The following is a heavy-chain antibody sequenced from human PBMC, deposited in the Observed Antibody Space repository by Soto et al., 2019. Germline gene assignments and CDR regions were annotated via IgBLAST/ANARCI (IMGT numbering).Heavy chain of an antibody. V-gene: IGHV3-74*01. CDR3: ARDTSHCSSTSCSIVVHAFDI. CDR2: INSDGSST. J-gene: IGHJ3*02. D-gene: IGHD2-2*01. Sequence: GGSLRLSCAASGFTFSSYWMHWVRQAPGKGLVWVSRINSDGSSTSYADSVKGRFTISRDNAKNTLYLQMNSLRAEDTAVYYCARDTSHCSSTSCSIVVHAFDIWGQGTMVTVSS. CDR1: GFTFSSYW.